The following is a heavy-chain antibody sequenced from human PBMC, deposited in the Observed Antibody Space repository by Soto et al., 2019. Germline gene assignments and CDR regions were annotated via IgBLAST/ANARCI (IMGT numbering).Heavy chain of an antibody. Sequence: SETLSLTCTVSGGSISSYYWSWIRQPPGKGLEWIGYIYYSGSTNYNPSLKSRVTISVDTSKNQFSLKLSSVTAADTAVYYCAREGPAATSNSLLYYYYMDVWGKGTTVTVSS. D-gene: IGHD2-2*01. CDR2: IYYSGST. J-gene: IGHJ6*03. V-gene: IGHV4-59*01. CDR3: AREGPAATSNSLLYYYYMDV. CDR1: GGSISSYY.